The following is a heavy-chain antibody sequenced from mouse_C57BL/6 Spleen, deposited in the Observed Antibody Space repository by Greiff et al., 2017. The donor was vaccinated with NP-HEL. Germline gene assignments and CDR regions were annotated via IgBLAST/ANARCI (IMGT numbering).Heavy chain of an antibody. Sequence: VQLQQPGAELVMPGASVKLSCKASGYTFTSYWMHWVKQRPGQGLEWIGEIDPSDSYTNYNQKFKGKSTLTVDKSSSTAYMQLSSLTSEDSAVYYCARGPVVAHFDYWGQGTTLTVSS. CDR3: ARGPVVAHFDY. CDR1: GYTFTSYW. J-gene: IGHJ2*01. V-gene: IGHV1-69*01. CDR2: IDPSDSYT. D-gene: IGHD1-1*01.